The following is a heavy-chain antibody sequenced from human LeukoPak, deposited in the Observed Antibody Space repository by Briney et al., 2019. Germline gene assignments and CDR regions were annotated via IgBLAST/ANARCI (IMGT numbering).Heavy chain of an antibody. CDR2: INSDGSST. CDR3: ASGWLSDAFDI. J-gene: IGHJ3*02. D-gene: IGHD6-19*01. Sequence: HTGGSLRLSCAASGFTFSSYWMHWVRQAPGKGLVWVSRINSDGSSTSYADSVKGRFTISRDNAKNTLYLQMNSLRAEDTAVYYCASGWLSDAFDIWGQGTMVTVSS. V-gene: IGHV3-74*01. CDR1: GFTFSSYW.